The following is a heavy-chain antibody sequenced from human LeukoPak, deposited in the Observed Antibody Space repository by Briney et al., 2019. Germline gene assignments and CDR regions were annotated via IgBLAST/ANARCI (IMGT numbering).Heavy chain of an antibody. CDR3: ARDVQPTVTTRWFDP. CDR1: GGSISSYY. J-gene: IGHJ5*02. CDR2: IYYSGST. V-gene: IGHV4-59*12. Sequence: PSETLSLTCTVSGGSISSYYWSWIRQPPGKGLEWIGYIYYSGSTNNNPSLKSRVTISVDKSKNQFSLRLSSVTAADTAVYYCARDVQPTVTTRWFDPWGQGTLVTVSS. D-gene: IGHD4-17*01.